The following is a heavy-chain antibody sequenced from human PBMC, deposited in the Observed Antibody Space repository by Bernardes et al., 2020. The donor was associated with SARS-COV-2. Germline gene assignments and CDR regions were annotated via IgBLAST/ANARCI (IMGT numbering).Heavy chain of an antibody. CDR3: TRELTMIVVPNINHGMDV. CDR1: GYNFNSYV. V-gene: IGHV1-18*04. Sequence: ASVKVSCKASGYNFNSYVISWVRQAPGQGLEWMGWISAHNGNTNYAQKFRGRVTMTTDTSTSTAYMELRRLRSDDTAVYFCTRELTMIVVPNINHGMDVWSQGTTVTVSS. J-gene: IGHJ6*02. CDR2: ISAHNGNT. D-gene: IGHD3-22*01.